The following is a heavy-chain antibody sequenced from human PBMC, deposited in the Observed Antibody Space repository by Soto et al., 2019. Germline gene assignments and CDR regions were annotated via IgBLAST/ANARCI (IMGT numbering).Heavy chain of an antibody. CDR2: IDPSDSYT. CDR1: GYSFTSHW. CDR3: AITVVVTAYYFDY. J-gene: IGHJ4*02. V-gene: IGHV5-10-1*01. Sequence: GESLKISCKGSGYSFTSHWISGVRQMPGKGLEWMGRIDPSDSYTNYSPSFQGHVTISADKSISTAYLQWSSLKASDTAMYYCAITVVVTAYYFDYWGQGTLVTVSS. D-gene: IGHD2-21*02.